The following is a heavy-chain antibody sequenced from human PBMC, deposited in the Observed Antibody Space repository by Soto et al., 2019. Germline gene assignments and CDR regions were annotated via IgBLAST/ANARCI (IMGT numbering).Heavy chain of an antibody. D-gene: IGHD5-12*01. V-gene: IGHV3-23*01. CDR3: AKNHWIVATNFFDL. CDR1: GGSISSGDYY. J-gene: IGHJ4*02. Sequence: ETLSLTCTVSGGSISSGDYYWSWVRQAPGKGLEWVSGISGGGDYSADTYFADSVKGRFTISRDSSKNTVYLQMNSLRAEDTAVYYCAKNHWIVATNFFDLWGRGTLVTVSS. CDR2: ISGGGDYSADT.